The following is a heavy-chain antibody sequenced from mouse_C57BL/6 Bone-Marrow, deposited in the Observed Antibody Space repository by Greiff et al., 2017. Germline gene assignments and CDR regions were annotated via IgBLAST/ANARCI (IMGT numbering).Heavy chain of an antibody. D-gene: IGHD2-5*01. CDR2: ISSGGSYT. CDR3: AREPAIVTTVFYWYFDV. J-gene: IGHJ1*03. V-gene: IGHV5-6*02. Sequence: EVKLVESGGDLVKPGGSLKLSCAASGFTFSSYGMSWVRQTPDKRLEWVATISSGGSYTYYPDSVKGRFTISRDNAKNTLYLQMSSLKSEDTAMYYCAREPAIVTTVFYWYFDVGGTGTTVTVSS. CDR1: GFTFSSYG.